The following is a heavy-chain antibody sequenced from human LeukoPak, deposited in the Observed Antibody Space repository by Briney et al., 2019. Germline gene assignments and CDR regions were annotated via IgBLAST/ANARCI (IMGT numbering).Heavy chain of an antibody. CDR2: IKEDGNEK. J-gene: IGHJ6*02. D-gene: IGHD6-19*01. Sequence: QSGGSLRLSCAASGFTFSSRWMSWVRPAPGKGLEWVANIKEDGNEKYYVDSVTGRFTISRDNAKNSLYLQMNSLRDEDTAVYYCARDTSAWRYGMDVWGQGTTVTVSS. CDR3: ARDTSAWRYGMDV. V-gene: IGHV3-7*01. CDR1: GFTFSSRW.